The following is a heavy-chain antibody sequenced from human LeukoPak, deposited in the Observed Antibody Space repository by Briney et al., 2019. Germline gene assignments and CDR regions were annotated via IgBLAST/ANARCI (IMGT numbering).Heavy chain of an antibody. V-gene: IGHV7-4-1*02. CDR1: GYTFSGYY. J-gene: IGHJ4*02. CDR2: INTNTGNP. D-gene: IGHD3-9*01. CDR3: ARDLHYDILTGYGPDY. Sequence: ASVKVSCKASGYTFSGYYMHWVRQAPGQGLEWVGWINTNTGNPTYARGFTGRFVFSLDTSVSTAYLQISSLKAEDTAIYYCARDLHYDILTGYGPDYWGQGTLVTVSS.